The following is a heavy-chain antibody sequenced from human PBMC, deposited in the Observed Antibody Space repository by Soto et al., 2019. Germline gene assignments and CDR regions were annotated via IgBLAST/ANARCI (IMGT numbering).Heavy chain of an antibody. Sequence: KPSETLSLTCTVSGGSISSYYWSWIRQPAGKGLEWIGRIYTSGSTNYNPSLKSRVTMSVDTSKNQFSLKLSSVTAADTAVYYCARVLLTSGWYVWFDPWGQGTLVTVSS. D-gene: IGHD6-19*01. CDR1: GGSISSYY. J-gene: IGHJ5*02. CDR3: ARVLLTSGWYVWFDP. V-gene: IGHV4-4*07. CDR2: IYTSGST.